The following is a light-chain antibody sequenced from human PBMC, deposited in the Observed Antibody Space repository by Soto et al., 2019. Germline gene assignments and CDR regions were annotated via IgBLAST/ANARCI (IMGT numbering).Light chain of an antibody. Sequence: QSALTQPASVSGSPGQSITISCTGTSSDVGGYNYVSWYQQHPGKAPKLMIYDVSNRPSGVSNRFSGSKSGNTASLTISGLQADDEADYYCSSYTSNSILYVYGTGTKLTVL. CDR3: SSYTSNSILYV. V-gene: IGLV2-14*01. CDR1: SSDVGGYNY. J-gene: IGLJ1*01. CDR2: DVS.